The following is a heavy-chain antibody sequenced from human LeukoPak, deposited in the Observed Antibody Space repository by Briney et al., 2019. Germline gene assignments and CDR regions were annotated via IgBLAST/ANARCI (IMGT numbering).Heavy chain of an antibody. CDR1: GYTFTSYG. V-gene: IGHV1-18*01. J-gene: IGHJ4*02. D-gene: IGHD3-22*01. CDR2: ISAYNGNT. Sequence: GASVKVSCKASGYTFTSYGISWVRQAPGQGLEWMGWISAYNGNTNYAQKLQGRVTMTTDTSTSTACMELRSLRSDDTAVYYCARDYYDSPLWFDYWGQGTLVTVSS. CDR3: ARDYYDSPLWFDY.